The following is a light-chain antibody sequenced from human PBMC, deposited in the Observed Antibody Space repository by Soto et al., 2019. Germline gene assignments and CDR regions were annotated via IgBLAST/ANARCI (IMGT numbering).Light chain of an antibody. CDR2: GDN. J-gene: IGLJ2*01. V-gene: IGLV1-40*01. Sequence: QSVLTQPPSVSGAPGQRVSISCTGSTSNIGAHYDVHWYQHLPGTAPKLLIYGDNNRPSGVPDRFSGSKSGTSASLAITRLLADDGAYYYCSSYGISLTNVVFGSGTKLTVL. CDR1: TSNIGAHYD. CDR3: SSYGISLTNVV.